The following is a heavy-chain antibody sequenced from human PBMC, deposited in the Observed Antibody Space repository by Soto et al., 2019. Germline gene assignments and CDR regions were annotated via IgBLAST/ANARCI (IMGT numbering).Heavy chain of an antibody. D-gene: IGHD1-1*01. J-gene: IGHJ3*02. CDR3: ARVERGTATTVVDAFDI. CDR1: GGFVSSGSYY. V-gene: IGHV4-34*01. CDR2: MSQSGGT. Sequence: QVQLQQWGAGLLKPSETLSLTCAVYGGFVSSGSYYWSWIRQPPGKGLEWIGEMSQSGGTHFNPSLKSRLTISVDTSKNQFSLKMSSVTAADTALYYCARVERGTATTVVDAFDIWGPGTMVTVSS.